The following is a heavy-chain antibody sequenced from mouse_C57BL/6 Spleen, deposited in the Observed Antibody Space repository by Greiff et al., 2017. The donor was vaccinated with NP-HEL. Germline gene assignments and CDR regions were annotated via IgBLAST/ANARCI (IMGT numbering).Heavy chain of an antibody. CDR1: GFNIKDDY. CDR3: TTGVHHY. J-gene: IGHJ2*01. CDR2: IDPENGDT. V-gene: IGHV14-4*01. Sequence: VQLKQSGAELVRPGASVKLSCTASGFNIKDDYMHWVKQRPEQGLEWIGWIDPENGDTEYASKFQGKATITADTSSNTAYLQLSSLTSEDTAVYYCTTGVHHYWGQGTTLTVSS.